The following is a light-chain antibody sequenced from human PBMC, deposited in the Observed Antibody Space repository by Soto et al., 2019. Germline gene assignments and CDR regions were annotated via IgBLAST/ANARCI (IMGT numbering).Light chain of an antibody. CDR1: SSNIGNNA. CDR2: YDD. Sequence: QPVLTQPPSVSEAPRQRVTISCSGSSSNIGNNAVNWYQQLPGKAPKLLIYYDDLLPSGVSDRFSGSKSGTSASLAISGLQSEDEADYYCAAWDDNLNGRVFGGGTKVTVL. J-gene: IGLJ3*02. CDR3: AAWDDNLNGRV. V-gene: IGLV1-36*01.